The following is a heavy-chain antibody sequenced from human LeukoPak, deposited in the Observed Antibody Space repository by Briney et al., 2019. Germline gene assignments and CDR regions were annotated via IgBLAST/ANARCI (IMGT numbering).Heavy chain of an antibody. CDR3: ARGLPSLYGSGSSYYFDY. CDR1: GVTGSSNW. Sequence: GGSLRLSCAASGVTGSSNWVSWVGRAPGKGLEWVSVIYSGGSTYYADSVKGRFTISRDNSKNTLYLQMNSLRAEDTAVYYCARGLPSLYGSGSSYYFDYWGQGTLVTVSS. CDR2: IYSGGST. V-gene: IGHV3-53*01. D-gene: IGHD3-10*01. J-gene: IGHJ4*02.